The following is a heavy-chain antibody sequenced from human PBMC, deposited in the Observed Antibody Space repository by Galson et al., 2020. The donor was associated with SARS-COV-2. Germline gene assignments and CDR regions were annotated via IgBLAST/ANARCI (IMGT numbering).Heavy chain of an antibody. CDR3: ARGLYHYGDYLYYYYGMDV. V-gene: IGHV3-7*03. CDR1: GFTFSSYW. J-gene: IGHJ6*02. CDR2: IKQDGSEK. D-gene: IGHD4-17*01. Sequence: GGSLRLSCAASGFTFSSYWMSCVRQAPGKGLEWVANIKQDGSEKYYVDSVKGRFTISRDNAKNSLYLQMNSLRAEDTAVYYCARGLYHYGDYLYYYYGMDVWGQGTTVTVSS.